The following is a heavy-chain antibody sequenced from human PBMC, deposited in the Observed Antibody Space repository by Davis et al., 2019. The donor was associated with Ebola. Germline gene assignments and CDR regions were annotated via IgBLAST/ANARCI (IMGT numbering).Heavy chain of an antibody. D-gene: IGHD2-8*01. J-gene: IGHJ2*01. Sequence: MPSETLSLTCSVSGDSTSRTSSYWGWIRQPPGKGLEWIGSVYYSGSTYYNPSLKSRVTTSVDTSKNQFSLKLSSVTAADTAVYYCARPPRGYCTNGVCQLSWYFDLWGRGTLVTVSS. CDR2: VYYSGST. CDR3: ARPPRGYCTNGVCQLSWYFDL. V-gene: IGHV4-39*01. CDR1: GDSTSRTSSY.